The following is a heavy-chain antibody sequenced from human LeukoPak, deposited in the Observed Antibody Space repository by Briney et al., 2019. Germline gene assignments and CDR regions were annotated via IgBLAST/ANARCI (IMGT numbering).Heavy chain of an antibody. D-gene: IGHD6-19*01. CDR2: IYYSGST. CDR3: ARQTSSSGWYPLNWFDP. J-gene: IGHJ5*02. V-gene: IGHV4-59*08. Sequence: SETLSLTCTDSGGSISDYYWSWIRQPPGKGLEWIGYIYYSGSTNSNPSLKSRVTISVDTSKNQFSLKLSSVTDADTAVYYCARQTSSSGWYPLNWFDPWGQGTLVTVSS. CDR1: GGSISDYY.